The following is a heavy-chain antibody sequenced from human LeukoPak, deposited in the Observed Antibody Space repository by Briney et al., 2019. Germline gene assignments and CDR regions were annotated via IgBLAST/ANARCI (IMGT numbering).Heavy chain of an antibody. J-gene: IGHJ6*02. CDR3: ARGGGLDV. CDR2: INHNGNVN. Sequence: GGSLRLSGAASGFTFSSYWMNWARQAPGKGLEWVASINHNGNVNYYVDSVKGRFTISRDNAKNSLYLQMSNLRAEDTAVYFCARGGGLDVWGQGATVTVSS. V-gene: IGHV3-7*03. D-gene: IGHD3-16*01. CDR1: GFTFSSYW.